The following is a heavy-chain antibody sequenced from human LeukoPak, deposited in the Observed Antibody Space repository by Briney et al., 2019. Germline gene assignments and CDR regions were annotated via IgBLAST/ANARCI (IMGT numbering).Heavy chain of an antibody. Sequence: ASVKVSCKASGYTFTNYGITWVRQAPGQGHEWMGWISAYSGNTNYAQNLQGRVTMTTDTSTSTAYMELRSLISDDTAVYYCARRGYSYYYYYMDVWGNGTTVTVSS. J-gene: IGHJ6*03. D-gene: IGHD1-26*01. CDR2: ISAYSGNT. CDR1: GYTFTNYG. V-gene: IGHV1-18*01. CDR3: ARRGYSYYYYYMDV.